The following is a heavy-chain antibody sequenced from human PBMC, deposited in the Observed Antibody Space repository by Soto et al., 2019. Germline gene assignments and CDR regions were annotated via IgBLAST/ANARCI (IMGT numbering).Heavy chain of an antibody. J-gene: IGHJ3*02. CDR1: GYSFTSYW. Sequence: PGESLKISCKGSGYSFTSYWIGWVRQMPGKGLEWMGIIYPGDSDTRYSPSFQGQVTISADKSISTAYLQWNSLKASDTAMYYCGRPSGTYKDAFDIWGQGTMVTVSS. D-gene: IGHD1-26*01. V-gene: IGHV5-51*01. CDR3: GRPSGTYKDAFDI. CDR2: IYPGDSDT.